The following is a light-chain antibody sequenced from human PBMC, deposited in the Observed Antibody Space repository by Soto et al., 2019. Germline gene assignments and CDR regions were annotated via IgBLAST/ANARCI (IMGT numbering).Light chain of an antibody. Sequence: DIQMTQSPATLSASVGDIVTITCRVSQSISSWLAWYQQKPGKVPKLLIDDASSLESGVPSRFSGSGSGTEFTLTISSLQHDDFATYYCQQYNTYPWTFGQGTKVEIK. CDR2: DAS. CDR1: QSISSW. CDR3: QQYNTYPWT. J-gene: IGKJ1*01. V-gene: IGKV1-5*01.